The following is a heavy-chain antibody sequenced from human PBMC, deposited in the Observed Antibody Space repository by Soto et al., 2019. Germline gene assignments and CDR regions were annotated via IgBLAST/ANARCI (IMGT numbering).Heavy chain of an antibody. V-gene: IGHV3-21*01. D-gene: IGHD3-10*01. CDR3: ARSAGDYYGMDV. CDR1: GFTFSSYN. Sequence: EVQLVESGGGLVKPGVSLRLSCAASGFTFSSYNMNWVRQAPGKGLECVSSISSSSSYIYYADSVKGRCTISRDNAKNSLYLQMNSLRAEDTAVYYCARSAGDYYGMDVWGQGTTVTVSS. CDR2: ISSSSSYI. J-gene: IGHJ6*02.